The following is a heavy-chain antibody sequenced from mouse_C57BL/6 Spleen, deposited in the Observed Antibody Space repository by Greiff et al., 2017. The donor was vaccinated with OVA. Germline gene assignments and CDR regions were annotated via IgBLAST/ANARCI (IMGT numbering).Heavy chain of an antibody. J-gene: IGHJ2*01. Sequence: QVQLQQPGAELVKPGASVKLSCKASGYTFTSYWMQWVKQRPGQGLEWIGEIDPSDSYTNYNQKFKGKATLTVDTSSSTAYMQLSSLTSEDSAVYYCARGRRGYYFDYWGKGTTLTVSS. V-gene: IGHV1-50*01. CDR3: ARGRRGYYFDY. CDR2: IDPSDSYT. CDR1: GYTFTSYW. D-gene: IGHD3-3*01.